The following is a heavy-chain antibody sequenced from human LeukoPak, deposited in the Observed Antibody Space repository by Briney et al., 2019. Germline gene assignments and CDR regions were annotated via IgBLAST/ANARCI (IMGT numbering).Heavy chain of an antibody. CDR1: GYTFTGYY. Sequence: GASVKVSCKASGYTFTGYYMHWVRQAPGQGLEWMGWISAYNGNTNYAQKLQGRVTMTTDTSTSTAYMELRSLRSDDTAVYYCARTSEGLNYDILTGYYMRPSPHDYWGQGTLVTVSS. V-gene: IGHV1-18*04. CDR2: ISAYNGNT. CDR3: ARTSEGLNYDILTGYYMRPSPHDY. J-gene: IGHJ4*02. D-gene: IGHD3-9*01.